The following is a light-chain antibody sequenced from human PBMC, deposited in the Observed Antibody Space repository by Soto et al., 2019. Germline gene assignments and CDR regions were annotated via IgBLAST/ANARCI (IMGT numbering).Light chain of an antibody. V-gene: IGKV3-11*01. Sequence: EVVLKTSPVNLSLFPGERATLLFKGSQSFRGPLAWVQQKPGQGPRLLIYDAYNRATGIPPRFSGSGSGTDFTLTISSLEPEDSAVYYCQQRHMWPITFGQGTRLEIK. J-gene: IGKJ5*01. CDR3: QQRHMWPIT. CDR2: DAY. CDR1: QSFRGP.